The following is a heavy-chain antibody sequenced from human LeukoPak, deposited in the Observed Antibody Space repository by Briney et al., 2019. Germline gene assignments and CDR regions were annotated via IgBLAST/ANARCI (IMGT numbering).Heavy chain of an antibody. CDR3: ARDMNCSPTICTDAFDI. J-gene: IGHJ3*02. CDR1: GFTFSTYA. Sequence: GGSLRLSCAASGFTFSTYAINWVRQAPGKGPEGVTSIDYSSTYIYYADSVKGRFTISRDNAKNSLYLQMNSLRAEDTAVYYCARDMNCSPTICTDAFDIWGQGTLVTASS. CDR2: IDYSSTYI. D-gene: IGHD2/OR15-2a*01. V-gene: IGHV3-21*01.